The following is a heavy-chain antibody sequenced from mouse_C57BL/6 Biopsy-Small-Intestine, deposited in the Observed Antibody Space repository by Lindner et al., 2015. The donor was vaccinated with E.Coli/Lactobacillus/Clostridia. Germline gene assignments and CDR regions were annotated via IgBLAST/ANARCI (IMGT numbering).Heavy chain of an antibody. Sequence: VQLQESGAALVKPGASVKISCEASGYAFSSFWMNWVKQRPGKGLEWIGQIYPGDGDTNYNEKFKGRATLTADKSSSTAYMQLSSLTSEDSAVYFCARLEDDYWGQGTTLTVSS. V-gene: IGHV1-80*01. CDR2: IYPGDGDT. J-gene: IGHJ2*01. CDR1: GYAFSSFW. CDR3: ARLEDDY.